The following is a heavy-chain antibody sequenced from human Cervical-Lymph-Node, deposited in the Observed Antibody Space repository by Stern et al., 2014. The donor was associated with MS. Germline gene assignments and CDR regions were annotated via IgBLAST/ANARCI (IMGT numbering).Heavy chain of an antibody. CDR1: GDSVSSSNW. D-gene: IGHD3-22*01. J-gene: IGHJ4*02. CDR3: ARDGGYSDSNGYYFDY. CDR2: IYHTGRT. Sequence: QVQLQESGPGLVRPSGTLSLTCDVSGDSVSSSNWWIWVRQSPGKGLEWIGEIYHTGRTNYNPSLKSRVTMSIDKSKNQFSLKLTSVTAADTAVYFCARDGGYSDSNGYYFDYWGQGTLVTVSS. V-gene: IGHV4-4*02.